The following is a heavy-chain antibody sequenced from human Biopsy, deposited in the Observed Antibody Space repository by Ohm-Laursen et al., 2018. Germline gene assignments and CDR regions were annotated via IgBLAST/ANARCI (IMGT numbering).Heavy chain of an antibody. V-gene: IGHV4-59*11. J-gene: IGHJ1*01. CDR2: ISHTGYT. Sequence: GTLSLTCTVSGGSFTGHYWTWIRQPPGKGLEWIGHISHTGYTSYKSSLKSRVTISLDTSRKHFSLRLTSLAAADTAVYYCARGSNEYGGLYFPHWGQGTLVTVSS. CDR3: ARGSNEYGGLYFPH. D-gene: IGHD4-23*01. CDR1: GGSFTGHY.